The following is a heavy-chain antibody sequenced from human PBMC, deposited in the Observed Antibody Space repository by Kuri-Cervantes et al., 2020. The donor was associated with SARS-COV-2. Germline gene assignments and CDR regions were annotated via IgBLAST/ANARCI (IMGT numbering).Heavy chain of an antibody. CDR2: IWYDGSNK. V-gene: IGHV3-33*01. CDR3: ARDQGGSTRHFDY. J-gene: IGHJ4*02. Sequence: GESLKISCAASGFTFSSYGMHWVRQAPGKGLEWVAVIWYDGSNKYHADSVKGRFTISRDNSKNTLYLQMNSLRAEDTAVYYCARDQGGSTRHFDYWGQGTLVTVSS. D-gene: IGHD2-2*01. CDR1: GFTFSSYG.